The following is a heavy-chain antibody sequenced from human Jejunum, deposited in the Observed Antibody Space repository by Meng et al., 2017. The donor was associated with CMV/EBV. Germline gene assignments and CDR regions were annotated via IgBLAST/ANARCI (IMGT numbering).Heavy chain of an antibody. CDR3: ARDGGSGILGAFDF. D-gene: IGHD1-26*01. CDR1: GFTFRNYW. J-gene: IGHJ4*02. V-gene: IGHV3-74*01. Sequence: GFTFRNYWMHWVRPASGKGLVWVSRINSDGSSTSHADSVKGRFTISRDNARNTLYLQMNSLRVEDTAVYYCARDGGSGILGAFDFWGQGTLGTVSS. CDR2: INSDGSST.